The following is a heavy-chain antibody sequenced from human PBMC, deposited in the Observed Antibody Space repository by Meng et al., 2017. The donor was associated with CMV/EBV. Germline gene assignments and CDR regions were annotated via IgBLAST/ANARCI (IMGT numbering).Heavy chain of an antibody. CDR3: AKLEKWLVLAGLDY. CDR1: GFTFSSYA. D-gene: IGHD6-19*01. J-gene: IGHJ4*02. Sequence: GGFLRPSCAASGFTFSSYAMSWVRQAPGKGLEWVSAISGSGGSTYYADSVKGRFTISRDNSKNTLYLQMNSLRAEATAVYYCAKLEKWLVLAGLDYWGQGTLVTVSS. V-gene: IGHV3-23*01. CDR2: ISGSGGST.